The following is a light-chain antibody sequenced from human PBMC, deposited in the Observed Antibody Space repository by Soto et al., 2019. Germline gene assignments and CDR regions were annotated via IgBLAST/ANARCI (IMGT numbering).Light chain of an antibody. V-gene: IGKV3-11*01. CDR3: QGRNFWA. CDR2: DAS. CDR1: QSVSSS. J-gene: IGKJ1*01. Sequence: DIVLTQSPAILSLSPGDRATLSCRASQSVSSSLAWYQPNPGQAPRLLIYDASNRATRVPARFSGSGSGTDFTFTISALEAEDSEVFYCQGRNFWALGQGTKVE.